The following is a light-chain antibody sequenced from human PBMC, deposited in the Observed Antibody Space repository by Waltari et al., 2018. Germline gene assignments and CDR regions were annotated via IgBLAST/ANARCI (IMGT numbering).Light chain of an antibody. CDR2: GAS. CDR3: QQYYVWPPIT. Sequence: QPQASLPVSQGDTVILPCRASQSVRTNLVWYQQKAGQAPRTLIYGASTRASGVPSRFSGSGSETDFTLIISSLQSEDAAVYFCQQYYVWPPITFGGGTKLEI. J-gene: IGKJ4*01. CDR1: QSVRTN. V-gene: IGKV3-15*01.